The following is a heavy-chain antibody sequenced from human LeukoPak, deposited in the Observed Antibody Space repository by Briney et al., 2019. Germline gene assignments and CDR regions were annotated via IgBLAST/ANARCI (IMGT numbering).Heavy chain of an antibody. CDR3: ARQDLEWFIWFVP. Sequence: ASVKVSCKASGYTFTGYYMHWVRQAPGQGLEWMGWINPNSGGTNYAQKFQGRVTMTRDTSISTAYMELSRLRSDDTAVYYCARQDLEWFIWFVPRGQGTLVTVSS. D-gene: IGHD3-3*01. CDR2: INPNSGGT. CDR1: GYTFTGYY. V-gene: IGHV1-2*02. J-gene: IGHJ5*02.